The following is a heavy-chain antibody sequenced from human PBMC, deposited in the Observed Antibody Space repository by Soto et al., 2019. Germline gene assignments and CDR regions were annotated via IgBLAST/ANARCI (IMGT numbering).Heavy chain of an antibody. D-gene: IGHD1-26*01. CDR3: ARGVDLGSGCLQRGGYYGIDV. CDR1: GYTFTGYY. V-gene: IGHV1-2*04. J-gene: IGHJ6*02. CDR2: INPNSGGT. Sequence: ASVKVSCKASGYTFTGYYMHWVRQAPGQGLEWMGWINPNSGGTNYAQKFQGWVTMTRDTSISTAYMELSRLRSDDTAVYYRARGVDLGSGCLQRGGYYGIDVWGQGTTVTVSS.